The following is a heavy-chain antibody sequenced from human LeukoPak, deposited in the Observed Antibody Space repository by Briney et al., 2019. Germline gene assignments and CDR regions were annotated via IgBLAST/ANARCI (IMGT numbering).Heavy chain of an antibody. CDR2: ISHDGSKK. Sequence: GESLKISCAASGFTFSSYGMHWVRQAPGKGLEWVALISHDGSKKYYADSVKGRFTISRDNSKNTLYLQMNSLRAEDTAVYYCAKDGSGDPTQNGSYWDNWFDPWGQGTLVTVSS. CDR1: GFTFSSYG. CDR3: AKDGSGDPTQNGSYWDNWFDP. J-gene: IGHJ5*02. D-gene: IGHD1-26*01. V-gene: IGHV3-30*18.